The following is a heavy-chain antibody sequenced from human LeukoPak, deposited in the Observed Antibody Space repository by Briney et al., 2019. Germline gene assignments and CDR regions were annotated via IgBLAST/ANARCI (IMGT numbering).Heavy chain of an antibody. Sequence: ASVKVSCKASGYTFTSYDINWVRQATGQGLEWMGWMNPNSGNTGYAQKFQGRVTMTRNTSISTAYMELSSLRSEDTAVYYCARGSLLTLYSGSSHNWFDPWGQGTLATVSS. J-gene: IGHJ5*02. V-gene: IGHV1-8*01. CDR3: ARGSLLTLYSGSSHNWFDP. CDR2: MNPNSGNT. CDR1: GYTFTSYD. D-gene: IGHD1-26*01.